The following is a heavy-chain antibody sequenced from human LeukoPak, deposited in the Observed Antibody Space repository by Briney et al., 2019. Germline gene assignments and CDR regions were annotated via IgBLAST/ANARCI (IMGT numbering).Heavy chain of an antibody. V-gene: IGHV4-4*07. CDR3: ARAAAAVGATRISAFDI. Sequence: PSETLSLTCTVSGGSISSYYWSWIRQPAGKGLEWIGRIYTSGSTNYNPSLKSRVTMSVDTSKNQFSLKLSSVTAADTAVYYCARAAAAVGATRISAFDIWGQGTMVAVSS. CDR2: IYTSGST. J-gene: IGHJ3*02. D-gene: IGHD1-26*01. CDR1: GGSISSYY.